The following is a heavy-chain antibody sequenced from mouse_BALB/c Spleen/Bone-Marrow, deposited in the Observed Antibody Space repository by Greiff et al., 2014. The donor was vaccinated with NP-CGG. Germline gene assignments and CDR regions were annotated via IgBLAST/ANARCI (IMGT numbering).Heavy chain of an antibody. J-gene: IGHJ3*01. D-gene: IGHD2-10*02. CDR1: RFTFSDFY. CDR2: SRNKAKYYTT. CDR3: ARDVGYGNYFVY. V-gene: IGHV7-1*02. Sequence: EVKLVESGGGLVQPGDSLRLSCATSRFTFSDFYMEWVRQPPGKRLEWIAASRNKAKYYTTEYSASVKGRFIVSRDTSQSVLYLQMNALRAEDTAIYYCARDVGYGNYFVYWGQGTLVTVSA.